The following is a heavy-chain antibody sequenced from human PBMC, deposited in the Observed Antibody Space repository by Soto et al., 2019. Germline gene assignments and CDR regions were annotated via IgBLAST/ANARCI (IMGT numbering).Heavy chain of an antibody. CDR2: IGTAGDT. D-gene: IGHD4-17*01. CDR1: GFTFSSYD. J-gene: IGHJ4*02. Sequence: EVQLVESGGGLVQPGGSLRLSCAASGFTFSSYDMHWVRQATGKGLEWVSAIGTAGDTYYPGSVEGRFTISRENAKNSLYLQMNSLRAGDTAVYYCARALIYGDYTLDYWGQGTLVTVSS. CDR3: ARALIYGDYTLDY. V-gene: IGHV3-13*01.